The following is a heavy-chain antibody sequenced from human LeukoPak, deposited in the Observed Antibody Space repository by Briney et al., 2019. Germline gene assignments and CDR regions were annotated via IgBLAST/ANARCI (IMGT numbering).Heavy chain of an antibody. D-gene: IGHD3-10*01. CDR3: VKPYYYSSGSLK. J-gene: IGHJ4*02. CDR1: GFTFSSYW. V-gene: IGHV3-7*01. Sequence: GGSLRLSCAASGFTFSSYWMSWVRQAPGKGLEWVANIKQDGSEKYYVDSVKGRFTISRDNAKNSLYLQMSSLGVEDTAVYYCVKPYYYSSGSLKWGQGTLVTVSS. CDR2: IKQDGSEK.